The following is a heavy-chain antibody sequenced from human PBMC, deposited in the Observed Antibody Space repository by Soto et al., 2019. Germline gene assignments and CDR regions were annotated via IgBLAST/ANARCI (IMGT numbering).Heavy chain of an antibody. CDR3: ARDAITMIVVVPGADYGMDV. Sequence: ASVKVSCKASGYIFTANFINWVRQAPGQGLEWMGRLNPNTGDAEYAQEFQGRVTMTRDTSISTAYMEVTSLTSDDTAVYYCARDAITMIVVVPGADYGMDVWGQGTTVTVSS. D-gene: IGHD3-22*01. V-gene: IGHV1-2*06. CDR2: LNPNTGDA. CDR1: GYIFTANF. J-gene: IGHJ6*02.